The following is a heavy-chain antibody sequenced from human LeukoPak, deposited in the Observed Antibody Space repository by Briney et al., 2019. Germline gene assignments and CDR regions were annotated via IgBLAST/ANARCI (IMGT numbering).Heavy chain of an antibody. CDR3: ARCGLTTVTTPLDAFDI. V-gene: IGHV1-69*13. D-gene: IGHD4-11*01. Sequence: SVRVSCKASGGTFSSYAISWVRQAPGQGLEWMGGIIPIFGTANYAQKFQGRVTITADESTSIAYMELSSLRSEDTAVYYCARCGLTTVTTPLDAFDIWGQGTMVTVSS. CDR2: IIPIFGTA. J-gene: IGHJ3*02. CDR1: GGTFSSYA.